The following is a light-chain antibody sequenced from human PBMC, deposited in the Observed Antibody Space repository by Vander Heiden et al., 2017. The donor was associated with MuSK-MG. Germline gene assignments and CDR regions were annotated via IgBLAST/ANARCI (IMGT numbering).Light chain of an antibody. J-gene: IGKJ4*01. V-gene: IGKV3-11*01. CDR1: QSVTNY. CDR3: QQRSNWPRLT. Sequence: EIVLTQSPATLSLSPGERATLSCRAGQSVTNYLAWYQQKPGQAPRLIIYDASNRATGVPARFSGSGYGTDFTLTISSVEPEDFAVYYCQQRSNWPRLTFGGGTKVEIK. CDR2: DAS.